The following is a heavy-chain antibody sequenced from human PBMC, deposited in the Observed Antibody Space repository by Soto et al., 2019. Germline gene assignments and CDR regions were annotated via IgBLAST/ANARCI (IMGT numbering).Heavy chain of an antibody. D-gene: IGHD3-10*01. Sequence: ASVEVSCKASGYTFTSYYMHWVRQAPGQGLEWMGIINPSGGSTSYAQKFQGRVTMTRDTSTSTVYMELSSLRSEDTAVYYCAREDRPMVRGVIMVFELTRGPDYWGQGTLVTVSS. V-gene: IGHV1-46*01. J-gene: IGHJ4*02. CDR2: INPSGGST. CDR3: AREDRPMVRGVIMVFELTRGPDY. CDR1: GYTFTSYY.